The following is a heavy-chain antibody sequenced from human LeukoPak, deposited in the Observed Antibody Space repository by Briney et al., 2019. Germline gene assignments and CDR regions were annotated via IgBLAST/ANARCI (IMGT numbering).Heavy chain of an antibody. V-gene: IGHV3-23*01. D-gene: IGHD6-19*01. CDR2: IGGGGVRT. CDR1: GFTFTTYA. J-gene: IGHJ4*02. CDR3: AKASRQGAVASPLDY. Sequence: GGSLRLSCAASGFTFTTYAMSWVRQAPGKGLEWVSAIGGGGVRTYYADSVKGRFTISRDNSKDTLFLQMNSLRAEDTAVYYCAKASRQGAVASPLDYWGQGTLVTVSS.